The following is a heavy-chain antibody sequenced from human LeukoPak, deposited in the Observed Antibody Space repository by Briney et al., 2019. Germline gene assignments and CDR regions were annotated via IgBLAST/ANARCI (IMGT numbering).Heavy chain of an antibody. CDR3: AKLDRVFDY. CDR2: IRGSGGST. Sequence: PGGSLSLSCALSGFTLSSLAMRWVRPAPEGVREWVSAIRGSGGSTYYADSVKGRSTTSRHNSKNTLYLQMNSLRAEHTAVYYCAKLDRVFDYWGHGTLVTASS. V-gene: IGHV3-23*01. CDR1: GFTLSSLA. J-gene: IGHJ4*01. D-gene: IGHD3-22*01.